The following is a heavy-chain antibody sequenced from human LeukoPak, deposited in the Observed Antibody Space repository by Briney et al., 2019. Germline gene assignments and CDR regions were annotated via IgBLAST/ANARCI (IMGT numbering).Heavy chain of an antibody. CDR1: GFTFSSYG. CDR3: ARDPTHYGDYPGAFDI. J-gene: IGHJ3*02. V-gene: IGHV3-33*01. Sequence: PGGSLRLSCAASGFTFSSYGMNWVRQAPGKGLEWVAVIWYDGSNKYYADSVKGRFTISRDNSKNTLHLQMNSLRAEDTAVYYCARDPTHYGDYPGAFDIWGQGTMVTVSS. D-gene: IGHD4-17*01. CDR2: IWYDGSNK.